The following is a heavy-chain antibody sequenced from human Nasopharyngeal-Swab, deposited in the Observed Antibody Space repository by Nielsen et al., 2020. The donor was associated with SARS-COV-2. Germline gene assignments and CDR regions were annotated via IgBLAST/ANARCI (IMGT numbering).Heavy chain of an antibody. J-gene: IGHJ6*02. CDR1: GFTFSSYW. Sequence: GESLKISCAASGFTFSSYWMSWVRQAPGKGLEWVANIKQDGSEKYYVDSVKGRFTISRDNAKNSLYLQMNSLRAEDTAVYYCARDITLADIVVVPAAMDYYGMDVWGQGTTVTASS. CDR2: IKQDGSEK. V-gene: IGHV3-7*01. D-gene: IGHD2-2*01. CDR3: ARDITLADIVVVPAAMDYYGMDV.